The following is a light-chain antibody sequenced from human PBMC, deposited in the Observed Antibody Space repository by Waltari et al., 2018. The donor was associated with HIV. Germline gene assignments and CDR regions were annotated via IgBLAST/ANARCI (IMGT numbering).Light chain of an antibody. J-gene: IGLJ1*01. V-gene: IGLV2-14*01. CDR2: DVS. CDR1: TNDVGSSTY. Sequence: QSALTQPASVSGPPGQSITISCTGTTNDVGSSTYVSWHQPHPGEAPKLIIHDVSDRPSGISNRFSGSKSGNTASLTISGLQTEDEADYYCSSYTSSSTYVFGTGTRVTVL. CDR3: SSYTSSSTYV.